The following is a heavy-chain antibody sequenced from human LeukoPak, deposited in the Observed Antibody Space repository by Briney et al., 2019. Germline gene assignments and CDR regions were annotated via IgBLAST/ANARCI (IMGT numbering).Heavy chain of an antibody. D-gene: IGHD3-10*01. Sequence: PSETLSLTCTVSGGSISSGGYYWSWIRQHPGKGLEWVGYIYYSGSTYYNPSLKSRVTISVDTSKNQFSLKLSSVTAADTAMYYCARDSRGYYGSGSYLDYWGQGTLVTVSS. CDR2: IYYSGST. V-gene: IGHV4-31*03. CDR1: GGSISSGGYY. CDR3: ARDSRGYYGSGSYLDY. J-gene: IGHJ4*02.